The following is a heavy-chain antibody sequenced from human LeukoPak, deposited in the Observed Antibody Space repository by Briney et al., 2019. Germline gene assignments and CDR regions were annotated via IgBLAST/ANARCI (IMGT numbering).Heavy chain of an antibody. J-gene: IGHJ4*02. CDR3: ARHYYSGYERVFDY. CDR2: IYHSGST. Sequence: PSETLSLTCAVSGGSISSSNWWSWVRQPPGKGLEWIGEIYHSGSTNYNPSLKSRVTVSLDTSRNQFSLNLNSVTAADTAVYYCARHYYSGYERVFDYWGQGALVTVSS. D-gene: IGHD5-12*01. CDR1: GGSISSSNW. V-gene: IGHV4-4*02.